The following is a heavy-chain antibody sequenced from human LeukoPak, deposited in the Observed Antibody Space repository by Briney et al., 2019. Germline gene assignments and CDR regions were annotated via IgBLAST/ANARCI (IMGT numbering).Heavy chain of an antibody. CDR2: ISGSSSHI. CDR1: GFTFSSYS. Sequence: PGGSLRLSCAASGFTFSSYSMNWVRQAPGKGLEWVSSISGSSSHIYYADSVKGRFTISRDNSKNTLYLQMNSLRAEDTAVYYCAKDWDILYNAFDIWGQGTMVTVSS. CDR3: AKDWDILYNAFDI. J-gene: IGHJ3*02. V-gene: IGHV3-21*01. D-gene: IGHD2-15*01.